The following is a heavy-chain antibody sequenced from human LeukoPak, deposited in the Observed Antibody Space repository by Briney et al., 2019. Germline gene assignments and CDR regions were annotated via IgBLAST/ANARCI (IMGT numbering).Heavy chain of an antibody. CDR1: GGSFSGYY. D-gene: IGHD2-2*01. V-gene: IGHV4-34*01. Sequence: SEALSLTCAVHGGSFSGYYWSGIPQPPGKGLGWSGEINHSVSINYTPPLKSRVTISVDTSKNQFSLKLSSVTAADTAVYYCSVDIVVVPGWSDPCGQGTLVTVSS. CDR2: INHSVSI. CDR3: SVDIVVVPGWSDP. J-gene: IGHJ5*02.